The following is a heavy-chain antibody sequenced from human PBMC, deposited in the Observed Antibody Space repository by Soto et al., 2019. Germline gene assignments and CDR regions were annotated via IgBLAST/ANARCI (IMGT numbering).Heavy chain of an antibody. D-gene: IGHD1-26*01. J-gene: IGHJ4*02. CDR1: GGSISSSSYY. CDR3: ARRRLRGSYPYFDY. V-gene: IGHV4-39*01. Sequence: SETLSLTCTVSGGSISSSSYYWGWIRQPPGKGLEWIGSIYYSGSTYYNPSLKSRVTISVDTSKNQFSLKLSSVTAADTAVYYCARRRLRGSYPYFDYWGQGTLVTVSS. CDR2: IYYSGST.